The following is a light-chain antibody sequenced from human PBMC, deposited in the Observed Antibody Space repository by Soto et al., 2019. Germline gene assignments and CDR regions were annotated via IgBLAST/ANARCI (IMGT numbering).Light chain of an antibody. V-gene: IGKV3-20*01. CDR2: GAS. CDR3: QQYGSPPIT. J-gene: IGKJ5*01. CDR1: QSVSSY. Sequence: EIVLTQSPGTLSLSPGERVTLSCRASQSVSSYLAWYQQKPGQAPRLLIYGASSRATGIPDRFSGSGSGTDFTLTISRLEPEDFAVYYCQQYGSPPITFGQGTRLEIK.